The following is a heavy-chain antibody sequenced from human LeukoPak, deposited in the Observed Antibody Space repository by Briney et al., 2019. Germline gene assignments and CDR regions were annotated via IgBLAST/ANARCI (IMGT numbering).Heavy chain of an antibody. CDR2: IYPGDSDT. CDR1: GYSFTTYW. CDR3: ARRGYYESSEEPGDH. Sequence: GESLKISCKGSGYSFTTYWIGWVRQMSGKGLEWMGIIYPGDSDTRYSPSFQGQVTISVDKSISTAYLQWSSLKASDTASYYCARRGYYESSEEPGDHWGQGTLVTVSS. D-gene: IGHD3-22*01. J-gene: IGHJ4*02. V-gene: IGHV5-51*01.